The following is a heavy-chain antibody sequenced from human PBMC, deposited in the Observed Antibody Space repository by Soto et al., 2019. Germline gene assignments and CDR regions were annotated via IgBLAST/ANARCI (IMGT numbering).Heavy chain of an antibody. CDR1: GGSISGYY. CDR3: ARDLWGYCGTDCYPLDV. J-gene: IGHJ6*02. V-gene: IGHV4-59*01. CDR2: MYNTGST. D-gene: IGHD2-21*02. Sequence: SAGTLSLTCTVSGGSISGYYWSWIRQPPGKGLEWIGYMYNTGSTVYNPSFKSRVTISVDTSKNQFSLKLNSVTAADTAVYYCARDLWGYCGTDCYPLDVWGQGTTVTVSS.